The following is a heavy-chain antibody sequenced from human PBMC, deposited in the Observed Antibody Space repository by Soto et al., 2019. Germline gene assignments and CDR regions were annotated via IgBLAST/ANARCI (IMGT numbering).Heavy chain of an antibody. J-gene: IGHJ5*02. Sequence: EVQLLASGGGLVQPGGSLRLSCAASGIIFNNYAMSWDRQAPGKGLEWVSVITDAGGRTYYAASAQGRFTISRDNSKNTLYLQMHSLRAEDTAIYYCAKSVGTYGDNTERAERFDPWGQGTLVTVSS. V-gene: IGHV3-23*01. CDR3: AKSVGTYGDNTERAERFDP. CDR2: ITDAGGRT. CDR1: GIIFNNYA. D-gene: IGHD4-17*01.